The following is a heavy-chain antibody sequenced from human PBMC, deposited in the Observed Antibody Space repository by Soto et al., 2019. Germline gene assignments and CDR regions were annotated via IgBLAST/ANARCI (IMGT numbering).Heavy chain of an antibody. V-gene: IGHV3-48*01. CDR3: ARKLLGAGNYFFEY. CDR2: IGPLSDSI. CDR1: GFTFSSYS. D-gene: IGHD1-7*01. Sequence: PGGSLRLSCEPSGFTFSSYSFSWVRQAPGGGLEWIAYIGPLSDSIYYGDSVRSRFTISRDNVKNSVYLQMNNLRGDDTAMYYCARKLLGAGNYFFEYWGQGVPVTVSS. J-gene: IGHJ4*02.